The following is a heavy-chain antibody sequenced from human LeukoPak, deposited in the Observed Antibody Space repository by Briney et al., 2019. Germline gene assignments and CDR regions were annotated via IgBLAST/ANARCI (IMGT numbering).Heavy chain of an antibody. CDR2: ISSSGSTI. V-gene: IGHV3-48*03. D-gene: IGHD3-10*01. Sequence: GGSLRLSCAASGFTFSSYEMNWVRQAPGKGLEWVSYISSSGSTIYYADSVKGRFTISRDNAKNSLYLQMNSLRAEDTAVYYCARVGWFGDPYSPSDYWGQGTLVTVSS. J-gene: IGHJ4*02. CDR3: ARVGWFGDPYSPSDY. CDR1: GFTFSSYE.